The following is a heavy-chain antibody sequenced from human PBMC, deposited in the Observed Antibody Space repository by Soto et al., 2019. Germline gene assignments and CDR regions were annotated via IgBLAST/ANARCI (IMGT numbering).Heavy chain of an antibody. CDR2: IIPIFGTA. CDR3: ARDRLHLMTTVASLFDY. CDR1: GGTFSSYA. J-gene: IGHJ4*02. Sequence: QVQLVQSGAEVKKPGSSVKVSCKASGGTFSSYAISWVRQAPGQGLEWMGGIIPIFGTANYAQKFQGRVTITAGESTSTAYMELSSLRSEDTAVYYCARDRLHLMTTVASLFDYCGQGTLVTVSS. D-gene: IGHD4-17*01. V-gene: IGHV1-69*01.